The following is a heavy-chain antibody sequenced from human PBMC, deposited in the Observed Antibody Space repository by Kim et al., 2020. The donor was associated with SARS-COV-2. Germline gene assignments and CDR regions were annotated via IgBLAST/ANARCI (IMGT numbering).Heavy chain of an antibody. V-gene: IGHV3-23*01. CDR3: AEISRVGYNSYFDY. CDR1: GFTFSSYA. Sequence: GGSLRLSCAASGFTFSSYAMSWVRQAPGKGLEWVSAISGSGGSTYYADSVKGRFTISRDNSKNTLYLQMNSLRAEDTAVYYCAEISRVGYNSYFDYWGQGTLVTVSS. D-gene: IGHD5-12*01. J-gene: IGHJ4*02. CDR2: ISGSGGST.